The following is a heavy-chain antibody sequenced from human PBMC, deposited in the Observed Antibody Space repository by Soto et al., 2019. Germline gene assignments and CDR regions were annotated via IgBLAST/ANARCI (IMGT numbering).Heavy chain of an antibody. D-gene: IGHD6-19*01. J-gene: IGHJ4*02. CDR2: ISYDGSNK. V-gene: IGHV3-30-3*01. CDR3: ARGAKSRVWQQWLGPPFDY. Sequence: QVQLVESGGGVVQPGRSLRLSCAASGFTFSSYAMHWVRQAPGKGLEWVAVISYDGSNKYYADSVKGRFTISRDKSKNTLDRQRNSLRAEDTAVYYGARGAKSRVWQQWLGPPFDYWGQGTLVTVSS. CDR1: GFTFSSYA.